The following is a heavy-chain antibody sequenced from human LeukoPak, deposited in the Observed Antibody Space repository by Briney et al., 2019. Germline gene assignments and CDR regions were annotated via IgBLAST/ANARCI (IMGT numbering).Heavy chain of an antibody. J-gene: IGHJ4*02. D-gene: IGHD2-21*01. Sequence: SGGSLRLSCSASGFTVSSYWMSWVRPAPGKGLEWVTNIEKDVSDKYYVASVKGRFTISRDNAKDSVYLQMDSLRAEDSAVYYCARSLWPEDYWGQGTLVTVSS. CDR1: GFTVSSYW. CDR2: IEKDVSDK. CDR3: ARSLWPEDY. V-gene: IGHV3-7*01.